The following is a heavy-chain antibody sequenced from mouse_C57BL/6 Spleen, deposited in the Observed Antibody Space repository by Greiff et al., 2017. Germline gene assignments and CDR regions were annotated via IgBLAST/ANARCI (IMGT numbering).Heavy chain of an antibody. CDR1: GYTFTSYW. CDR3: ARSLYYYGSSYGAY. V-gene: IGHV1-55*01. CDR2: IYPGSGST. Sequence: QVQLQQPGAELVKPGASVKMSCKASGYTFTSYWITWVKQRPGQGLEWIGDIYPGSGSTTYNEKIKSKATLTVDTSSSTAYMQLSSLTSEDSAVFYCARSLYYYGSSYGAYWGQGTLVTVSA. D-gene: IGHD1-1*01. J-gene: IGHJ3*01.